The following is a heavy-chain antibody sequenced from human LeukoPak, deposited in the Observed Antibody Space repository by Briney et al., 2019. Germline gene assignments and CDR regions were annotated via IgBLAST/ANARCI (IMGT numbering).Heavy chain of an antibody. CDR2: INDRGRA. CDR3: ARRWNYGRNYYIDV. Sequence: PSETLSLTCAVHGGSFSNYYWNWIRQTPGKGLEWLGEINDRGRANYNPSLMSRVTVSVDTSKNQFSLRLTSVTATDTPIYYCARRWNYGRNYYIDVWGKGATVSVSS. D-gene: IGHD1-7*01. CDR1: GGSFSNYY. J-gene: IGHJ6*03. V-gene: IGHV4-34*01.